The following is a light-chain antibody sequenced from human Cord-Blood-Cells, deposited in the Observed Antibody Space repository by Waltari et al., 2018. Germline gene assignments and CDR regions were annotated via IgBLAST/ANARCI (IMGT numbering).Light chain of an antibody. Sequence: SYALTQPPSVSVSPGQTASITSSGANLGDKYACWYQQKPGQSPVLVIYQDSKRSTGIPERFSGSNSGNTATLTISGTQAMDEADYYCQAWDSSTVVFGGGTKLTVL. CDR3: QAWDSSTVV. CDR2: QDS. V-gene: IGLV3-1*01. CDR1: NLGDKY. J-gene: IGLJ2*01.